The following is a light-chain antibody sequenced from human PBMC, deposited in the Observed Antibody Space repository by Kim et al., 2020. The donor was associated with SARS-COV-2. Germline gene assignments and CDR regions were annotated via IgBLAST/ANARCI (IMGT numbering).Light chain of an antibody. J-gene: IGKJ1*01. V-gene: IGKV1-5*02. CDR3: KQYDSYSPWT. Sequence: SVGEWCTIMCRDSQSISGWLAWYQQKPGKAPNLMIYDASSWQGGVTSRFSGSGSGTEFTLTISSLQPEDFATYYCKQYDSYSPWTFGQGTKVDIK. CDR1: QSISGW. CDR2: DAS.